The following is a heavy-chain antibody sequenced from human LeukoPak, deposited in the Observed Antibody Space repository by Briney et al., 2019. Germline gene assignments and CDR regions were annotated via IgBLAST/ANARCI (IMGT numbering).Heavy chain of an antibody. V-gene: IGHV4-39*01. J-gene: IGHJ4*02. CDR2: IYYSGST. Sequence: SETLSLTCTVSGGSISSSSYYWGWIRQPPGKELEWIGSIYYSGSTYYNPSLKSRVTISVDTSKNQFSLKLSSVTAADTAVYYCARQSVNYDISTGSDYWGQGTLVTVSS. D-gene: IGHD3-9*01. CDR3: ARQSVNYDISTGSDY. CDR1: GGSISSSSYY.